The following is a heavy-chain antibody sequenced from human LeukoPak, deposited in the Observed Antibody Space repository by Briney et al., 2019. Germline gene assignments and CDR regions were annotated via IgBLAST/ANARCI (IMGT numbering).Heavy chain of an antibody. CDR1: GGSISSGYSY. Sequence: SQTLSLTCNVSGGSISSGYSYWSWIRQPAGKGLEWIGHIYTTGSTNYNPSLRSRVTLSIDTSKNQFSLKLSSVTAADTAVYFCARDHPWAYSSGWYDNWGQGTLVTVSS. CDR2: IYTTGST. D-gene: IGHD6-19*01. J-gene: IGHJ5*02. V-gene: IGHV4-61*09. CDR3: ARDHPWAYSSGWYDN.